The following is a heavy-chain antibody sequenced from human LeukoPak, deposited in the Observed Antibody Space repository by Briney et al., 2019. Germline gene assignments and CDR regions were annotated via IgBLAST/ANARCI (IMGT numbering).Heavy chain of an antibody. V-gene: IGHV5-51*01. Sequence: GESLKISCEGSGYSFSNYWIGWVRQMPGKGLEWMGIIYPGDYETRYSPSFQGLVTISVDKSISTAYLQWISLKASDTAMYYCAIPPGYCGSDCSFDHWGQGTLVTVSS. CDR3: AIPPGYCGSDCSFDH. J-gene: IGHJ4*02. CDR2: IYPGDYET. CDR1: GYSFSNYW. D-gene: IGHD2-21*02.